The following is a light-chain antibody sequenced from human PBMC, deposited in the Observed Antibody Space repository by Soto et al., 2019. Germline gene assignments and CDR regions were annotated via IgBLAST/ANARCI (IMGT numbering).Light chain of an antibody. Sequence: QSVLTQPASVSGSPGQSITISCTGSSSDVGLYNYVSWYQQHPGKAPKLMIYEVTNRPSGVSNRFSGSKSGNTASLTISGLQAEDEADYYCSSYTGSSTYVFGGGTKLTVL. J-gene: IGLJ1*01. CDR3: SSYTGSSTYV. V-gene: IGLV2-14*01. CDR2: EVT. CDR1: SSDVGLYNY.